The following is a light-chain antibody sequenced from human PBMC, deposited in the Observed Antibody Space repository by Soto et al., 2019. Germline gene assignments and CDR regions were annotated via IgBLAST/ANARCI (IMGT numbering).Light chain of an antibody. Sequence: EIVLTQSPGTLSLSPGERATLSCRASQSVSSNYLAWYQQKPGQAPRLLIYGASSMATGIPDRFSGSGSGTEFTLTISRLEPEDFAVYHCQQYGRSPLTFGGGTKVEIK. V-gene: IGKV3-20*01. J-gene: IGKJ4*01. CDR1: QSVSSNY. CDR3: QQYGRSPLT. CDR2: GAS.